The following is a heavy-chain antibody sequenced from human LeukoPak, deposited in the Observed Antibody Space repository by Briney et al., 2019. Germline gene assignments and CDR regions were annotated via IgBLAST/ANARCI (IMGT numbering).Heavy chain of an antibody. CDR3: TRDPRGEYRRFDP. J-gene: IGHJ5*02. CDR2: IKSKSDGGTT. D-gene: IGHD2/OR15-2a*01. Sequence: GGSLRLSCAASGSTVTNAWMNWVRQAPGKGLEWVGRIKSKSDGGTTDYAAAVRGRFTNSRDDSEVTLYLQMTSLKTDDTAFYYCTRDPRGEYRRFDPWGQGTLVTVSS. CDR1: GSTVTNAW. V-gene: IGHV3-15*07.